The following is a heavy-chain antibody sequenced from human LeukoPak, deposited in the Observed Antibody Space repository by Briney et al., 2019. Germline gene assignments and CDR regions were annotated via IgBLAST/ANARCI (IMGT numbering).Heavy chain of an antibody. J-gene: IGHJ4*02. V-gene: IGHV3-30*03. CDR1: GFTFSSYG. D-gene: IGHD5-24*01. CDR2: ISYDGSNK. Sequence: PGGSLRLSCAASGFTFSSYGMHWVRQAPGKGLEWVAVISYDGSNKYYADSVKGRFTISRDISKNTLYLQMNSLRAEDTAVYYCATQGGGYNPFDYWGQGTLVTVSS. CDR3: ATQGGGYNPFDY.